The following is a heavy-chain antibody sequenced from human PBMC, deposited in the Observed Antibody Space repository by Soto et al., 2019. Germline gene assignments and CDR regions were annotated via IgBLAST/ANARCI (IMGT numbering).Heavy chain of an antibody. Sequence: QVQLVQSGAEVKKPGASVKVSCKASGYTFTSYAMHWVRQAPGQRLEWMGWINAGNGNTKYSQKFQGRVTITRDTSASQAYMELSSLRSEDTAVYYCARGYCSSTSCYEDYYYYYMDVWGKGTTVTVSS. CDR1: GYTFTSYA. D-gene: IGHD2-2*01. CDR3: ARGYCSSTSCYEDYYYYYMDV. CDR2: INAGNGNT. J-gene: IGHJ6*03. V-gene: IGHV1-3*01.